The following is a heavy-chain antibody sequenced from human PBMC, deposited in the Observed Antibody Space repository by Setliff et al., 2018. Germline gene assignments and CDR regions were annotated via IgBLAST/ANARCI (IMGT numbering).Heavy chain of an antibody. D-gene: IGHD6-25*01. Sequence: PGESLKISCAASGFTFSDYYMSWIRQAPGKGLEWVSYISSSGSTIYYADSVKGRFTISRDNARDSLYLQMNSLRAEDTAVYYCVRDTTSGWMLTNWGQGTLVTVSS. CDR2: ISSSGSTI. CDR1: GFTFSDYY. V-gene: IGHV3-11*04. J-gene: IGHJ4*02. CDR3: VRDTTSGWMLTN.